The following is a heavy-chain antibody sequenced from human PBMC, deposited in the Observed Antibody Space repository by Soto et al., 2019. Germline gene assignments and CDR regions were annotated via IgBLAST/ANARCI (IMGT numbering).Heavy chain of an antibody. Sequence: SETLSLTCTISGGSISVYYWSWIWQSPGQGLEWIGYIYDSGSPYYNPSLKTRVTISADTSKNQISLKLTSATAADTAVYFCARGVGSSPPRYWGRGTLVTVSS. V-gene: IGHV4-59*01. CDR1: GGSISVYY. J-gene: IGHJ4*02. CDR3: ARGVGSSPPRY. CDR2: IYDSGSP. D-gene: IGHD3-9*01.